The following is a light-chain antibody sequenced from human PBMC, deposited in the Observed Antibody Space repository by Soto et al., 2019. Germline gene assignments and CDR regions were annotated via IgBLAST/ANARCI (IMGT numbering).Light chain of an antibody. CDR1: QSLHSNF. J-gene: IGKJ5*01. V-gene: IGKV3-20*01. CDR2: SAS. Sequence: EIVLTQFPGTLSWSPGERAALSCRASQSLHSNFLVWYQQKPRQAPRLLISSASRRATGIADRFSGSGSRKDFTLTISRLEPEDFAVYYWQQYGRSPITLGQGTRLEMK. CDR3: QQYGRSPIT.